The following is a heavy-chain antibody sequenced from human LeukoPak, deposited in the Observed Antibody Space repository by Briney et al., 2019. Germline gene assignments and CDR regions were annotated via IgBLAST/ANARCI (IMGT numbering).Heavy chain of an antibody. CDR1: GGSISSGGYY. J-gene: IGHJ5*02. D-gene: IGHD2-2*02. CDR2: IYYSGST. Sequence: PSETLSLTCTVSGGSISSGGYYWRWIRQHPGKGLEWIGYIYYSGSTYYNPSLKSRVTISVDTSKNQFSLKLSSVTAADTAVYYCARARYCSSTSCYIEWFDPWGQGTLVTVSS. V-gene: IGHV4-31*03. CDR3: ARARYCSSTSCYIEWFDP.